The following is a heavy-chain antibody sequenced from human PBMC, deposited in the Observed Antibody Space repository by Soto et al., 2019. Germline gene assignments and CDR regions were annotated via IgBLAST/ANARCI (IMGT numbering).Heavy chain of an antibody. D-gene: IGHD6-13*01. CDR2: MNPNSGNT. CDR3: AKTMGGIAAAGNDY. V-gene: IGHV1-8*01. J-gene: IGHJ4*02. CDR1: GYTFSTWD. Sequence: QVQLVQSGAEVKKPGASVKVSCKASGYTFSTWDIDWVRLATGQGLEWMGSMNPNSGNTEYAQKFQGRVTMTRDTSITTFYRGLSSLRSEDTAIYYCAKTMGGIAAAGNDYWGQGTLVTVSS.